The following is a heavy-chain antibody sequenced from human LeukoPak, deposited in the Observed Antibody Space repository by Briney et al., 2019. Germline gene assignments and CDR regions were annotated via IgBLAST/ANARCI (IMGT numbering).Heavy chain of an antibody. J-gene: IGHJ4*02. Sequence: SQTLSLTLAISGDSVSINSTAWNWIRQAPSKGLEWLGRTYHRSKSYNDYAVSVKSRITINPDTSKNQFSLQLNSVTPEDTAVYYCARFRWYYFDYWGQGTLVTVSS. CDR3: ARFRWYYFDY. V-gene: IGHV6-1*01. CDR2: TYHRSKSYN. CDR1: GDSVSINSTA. D-gene: IGHD6-13*01.